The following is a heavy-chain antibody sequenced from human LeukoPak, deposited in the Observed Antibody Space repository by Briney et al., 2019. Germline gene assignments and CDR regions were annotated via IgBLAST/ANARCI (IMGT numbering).Heavy chain of an antibody. Sequence: SETLSLTCTVSGGSISSNNYFRGWIRQPPGKGLEWIGSIYDSGSTYYNPSLKSRVTISVDTSKNQFSLKLNSATAADTAMYYCQSRFLEWLLDYWGQGTLVTVSS. D-gene: IGHD3-3*01. CDR3: QSRFLEWLLDY. J-gene: IGHJ4*02. V-gene: IGHV4-39*01. CDR1: GGSISSNNYF. CDR2: IYDSGST.